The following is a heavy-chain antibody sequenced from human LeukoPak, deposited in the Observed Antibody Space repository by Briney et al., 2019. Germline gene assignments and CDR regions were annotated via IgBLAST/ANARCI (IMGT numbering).Heavy chain of an antibody. CDR3: AREAQFTSGWYS. CDR2: IYTSGST. D-gene: IGHD6-19*01. Sequence: SQTLSLTCTVSGGSISSGNYYWTWIRQPAGKGLEWIGRIYTSGSTNYNPSLMSRVTISIDTSKNQFSLKLTSVTAADTAVYYCAREAQFTSGWYSWGQGTLVTVSS. CDR1: GGSISSGNYY. V-gene: IGHV4-61*02. J-gene: IGHJ4*02.